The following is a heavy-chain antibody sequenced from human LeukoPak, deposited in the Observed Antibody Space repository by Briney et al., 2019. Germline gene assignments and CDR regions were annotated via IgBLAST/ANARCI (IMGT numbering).Heavy chain of an antibody. Sequence: GGSLRLSCAASGFTFSSYAMSWVRQAPGKGLEWVSAISGSGGSTYYADSVKGRFTISRDNSKNTLYLQMNSLRAEDTAVYYCANPRRNDFWSGYYTTGWFDPWGQGTLVAVSS. CDR1: GFTFSSYA. CDR2: ISGSGGST. V-gene: IGHV3-23*01. D-gene: IGHD3-3*01. J-gene: IGHJ5*02. CDR3: ANPRRNDFWSGYYTTGWFDP.